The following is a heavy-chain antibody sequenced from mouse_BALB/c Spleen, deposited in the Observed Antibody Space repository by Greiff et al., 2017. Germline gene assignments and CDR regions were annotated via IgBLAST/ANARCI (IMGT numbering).Heavy chain of an antibody. V-gene: IGHV5-17*02. CDR2: ISSGSSTI. J-gene: IGHJ4*01. CDR1: GFTFSSFG. CDR3: ARGHLGYYAMDY. Sequence: EVQLVESGGGLVQPGGSRKLSCAASGFTFSSFGMHWVRQAPEKGLEWVAYISSGSSTIYYADTVKGRFTISRDNPKNTLFLQMTSLRSEDTAMYYCARGHLGYYAMDYWGQGTSVTVSS. D-gene: IGHD4-1*01.